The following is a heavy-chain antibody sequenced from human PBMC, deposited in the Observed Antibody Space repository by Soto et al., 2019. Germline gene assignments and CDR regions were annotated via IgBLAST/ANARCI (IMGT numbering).Heavy chain of an antibody. CDR1: GGSVSDYF. V-gene: IGHV4-4*07. J-gene: IGHJ4*02. CDR2: FYVNGNT. CDR3: AREFYSGSGTYYAPFDS. Sequence: ETLSLTCTVSGGSVSDYFWNWIRQPAGKGLEWIGRFYVNGNTNYNPSLKSRVTLSVDTSQNQFSLKLTSVTAADTAVYYCAREFYSGSGTYYAPFDSWGQGTLVTVSS. D-gene: IGHD3-10*01.